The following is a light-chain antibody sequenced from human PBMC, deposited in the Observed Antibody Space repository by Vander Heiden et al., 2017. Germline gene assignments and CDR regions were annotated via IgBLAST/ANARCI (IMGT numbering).Light chain of an antibody. CDR3: QQYGSSRT. CDR1: QSVSSSY. CDR2: GAS. J-gene: IGKJ1*01. V-gene: IGKV3-20*01. Sequence: VLTQSPGTLSLSPGERATLSCRASQSVSSSYLAWYQQKPGQAPRLLIYGASSRATGIPDRFSGSGSGTDFTLTISRLEPEDFAVYYCQQYGSSRTFGQGTKVEIK.